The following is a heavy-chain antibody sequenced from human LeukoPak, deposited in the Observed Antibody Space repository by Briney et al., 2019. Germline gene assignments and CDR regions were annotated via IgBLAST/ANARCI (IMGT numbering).Heavy chain of an antibody. Sequence: SSETLSHTCAVYGGSFSGYYWSWIRQPPGKGLEWIGEINHSGSTNYNPSLKSRVTISVDTSKNQFSLKLSSVTAADTAVYYCASKYYDSSGYDYWGQGTLVTVSS. CDR3: ASKYYDSSGYDY. J-gene: IGHJ4*02. CDR2: INHSGST. CDR1: GGSFSGYY. D-gene: IGHD3-22*01. V-gene: IGHV4-34*01.